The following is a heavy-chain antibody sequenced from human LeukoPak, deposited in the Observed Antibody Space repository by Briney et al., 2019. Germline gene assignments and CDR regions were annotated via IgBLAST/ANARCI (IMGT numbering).Heavy chain of an antibody. Sequence: GGSLRLSCAASGFTFSRYCMNWVRQAPGKGLEWVSSISHSGYDIYYADSVKGRFTISRDNAKNSLSLQMNNLRIDDTAVYYCANHLACGSTTCPSFDHWGQGTLVTVSS. CDR2: ISHSGYDI. V-gene: IGHV3-21*01. J-gene: IGHJ4*02. D-gene: IGHD2-2*01. CDR3: ANHLACGSTTCPSFDH. CDR1: GFTFSRYC.